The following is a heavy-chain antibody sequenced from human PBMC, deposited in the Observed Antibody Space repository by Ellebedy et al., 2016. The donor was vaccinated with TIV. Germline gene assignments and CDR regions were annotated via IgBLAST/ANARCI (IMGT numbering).Heavy chain of an antibody. V-gene: IGHV2-5*02. Sequence: SGPTLVXPTQPLTLTCSFSGFSLNNKEVGVSWVRQPPGKALEWLTLIYWDGSKTYSPSLESRLTITEDSPKNQVVLTMTNMDPADTATYYCAHTSGWTIDYWGQGTLVTVSS. CDR1: GFSLNNKEVG. CDR3: AHTSGWTIDY. D-gene: IGHD6-19*01. J-gene: IGHJ4*02. CDR2: IYWDGSK.